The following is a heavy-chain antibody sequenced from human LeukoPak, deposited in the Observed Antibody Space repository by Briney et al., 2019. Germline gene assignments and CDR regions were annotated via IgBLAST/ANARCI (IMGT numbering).Heavy chain of an antibody. J-gene: IGHJ6*02. D-gene: IGHD2-2*01. V-gene: IGHV3-21*01. CDR3: ARDNGYCSSTSCWDYGMDV. CDR2: ISSSSSYI. Sequence: GGSLRLSCAASGFTFSSYSMNWVRQAPGKGLEWVSSISSSSSYIYYADSVKGRFTISRDNAKNSLYLQMNSLRAEDTAVYYCARDNGYCSSTSCWDYGMDVWGQGTTVTVSS. CDR1: GFTFSSYS.